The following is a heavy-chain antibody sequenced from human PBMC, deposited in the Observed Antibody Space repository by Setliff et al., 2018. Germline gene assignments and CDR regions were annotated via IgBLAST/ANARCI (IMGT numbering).Heavy chain of an antibody. CDR1: GDSISSGDYF. D-gene: IGHD1-26*01. J-gene: IGHJ3*02. V-gene: IGHV4-61*02. CDR2: IYTSGST. CDR3: ARKGISAPSGAFDT. Sequence: SETLSLTCTVSGDSISSGDYFWSWIRQPPGKGLEWIGRIYTSGSTNYNPSLKSRVTMSVDTSKNQFSLKLSSVTAADTAVYYCARKGISAPSGAFDTWGQGTMVTVSS.